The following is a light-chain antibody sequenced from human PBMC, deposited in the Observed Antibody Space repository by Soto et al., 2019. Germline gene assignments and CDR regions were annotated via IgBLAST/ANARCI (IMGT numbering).Light chain of an antibody. J-gene: IGKJ2*02. Sequence: EIVVTQSPGTLSLSPGERATLSCRASESVRSYFLAWYQQKPGQAPKLLISGGSSRATGIPDRFSGSGSGTDFILTITKLEPEDFAVYSCQQYGSSPGTFGQGTKLEIK. V-gene: IGKV3-20*01. CDR3: QQYGSSPGT. CDR1: ESVRSYF. CDR2: GGS.